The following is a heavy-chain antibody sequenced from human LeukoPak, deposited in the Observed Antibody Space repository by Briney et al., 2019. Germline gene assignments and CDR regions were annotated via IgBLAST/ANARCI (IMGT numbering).Heavy chain of an antibody. Sequence: GESLKISCKGSGYSFTTNWIGWVRQMPGKGLEWMGIIYPGDSDTRYSPSFQGQVTISADKSISTAYLQWSSLKASDTAMYYCARLRIAAAGTGWFDPWGQGTLVTVSS. D-gene: IGHD6-13*01. CDR3: ARLRIAAAGTGWFDP. CDR1: GYSFTTNW. V-gene: IGHV5-51*01. CDR2: IYPGDSDT. J-gene: IGHJ5*02.